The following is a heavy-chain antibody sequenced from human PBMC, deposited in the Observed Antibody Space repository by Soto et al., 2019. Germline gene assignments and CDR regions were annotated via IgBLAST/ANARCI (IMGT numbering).Heavy chain of an antibody. CDR2: IKQDGSEK. D-gene: IGHD5-12*01. V-gene: IGHV3-7*01. J-gene: IGHJ4*02. CDR3: ARGDIVATLPFWD. Sequence: EVQLVESGGGLVQPGGSLRLSCAASGFTFSSYWMSWVRQAPGKGLEWVANIKQDGSEKYYVDSVKGRFTISRDNAKNSLYLQMNSLRAEDTAVYYCARGDIVATLPFWDWGQGTLVTVSS. CDR1: GFTFSSYW.